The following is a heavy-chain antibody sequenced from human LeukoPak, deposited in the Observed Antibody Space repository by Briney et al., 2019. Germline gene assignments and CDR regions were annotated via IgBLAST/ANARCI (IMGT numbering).Heavy chain of an antibody. Sequence: SVEVSCKASGGTFSSYAISWVRQAPGQGLEWMGRIIPILGIANYAQKFQGRVKITADKSTSTAYMELSSLRSEDTAVYYCARDHNGTTMVRGVYYYYYGMDVWGQGTTVTVSS. J-gene: IGHJ6*02. D-gene: IGHD3-10*01. CDR3: ARDHNGTTMVRGVYYYYYGMDV. CDR1: GGTFSSYA. CDR2: IIPILGIA. V-gene: IGHV1-69*04.